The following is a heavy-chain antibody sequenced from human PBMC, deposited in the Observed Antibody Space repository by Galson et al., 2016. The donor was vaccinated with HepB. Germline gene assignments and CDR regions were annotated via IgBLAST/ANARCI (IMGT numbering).Heavy chain of an antibody. CDR3: AREGIGYSSVPGAFDI. D-gene: IGHD6-25*01. CDR2: IITILGRV. V-gene: IGHV1-69*13. J-gene: IGHJ3*02. Sequence: SVKVSCKASGGTFSTYGISWVRQAPGQGLEWMGEIITILGRVNYAQKFQGRVTIAADDSTSTAYMELSSLRFEDTAVYYFAREGIGYSSVPGAFDIWGQGTMVTVSS. CDR1: GGTFSTYG.